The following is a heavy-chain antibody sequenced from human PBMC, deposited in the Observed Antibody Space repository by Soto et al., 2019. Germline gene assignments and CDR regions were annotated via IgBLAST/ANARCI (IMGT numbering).Heavy chain of an antibody. Sequence: SETLSLTCTVSGGSISSSSYYWGWIRQPPGKGLEWIGSIYYSGSTYYNPSLKSRVTISVDTSKNQFSLKLSSVTAADTAVYYCARRRPRTLEIYGWFDPWGQGTLVTVSS. J-gene: IGHJ5*02. V-gene: IGHV4-39*01. CDR2: IYYSGST. D-gene: IGHD2-2*02. CDR3: ARRRPRTLEIYGWFDP. CDR1: GGSISSSSYY.